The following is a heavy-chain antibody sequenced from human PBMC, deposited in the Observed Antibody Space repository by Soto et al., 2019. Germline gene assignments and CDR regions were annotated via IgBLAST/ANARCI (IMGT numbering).Heavy chain of an antibody. CDR3: ARHYGAGSYFSYYAGMDV. D-gene: IGHD3-10*01. Sequence: QVQLVESGGGLVQPGGSLRLSCAASGFTFSDYDMSWIRQAPGKGLEWVSYIRSSGSTIYYADSVKGRFTISRDNAKNSLYLQRNSLRAEATAVYDCARHYGAGSYFSYYAGMDVWGPGHTVTVSS. V-gene: IGHV3-11*01. CDR1: GFTFSDYD. CDR2: IRSSGSTI. J-gene: IGHJ6*02.